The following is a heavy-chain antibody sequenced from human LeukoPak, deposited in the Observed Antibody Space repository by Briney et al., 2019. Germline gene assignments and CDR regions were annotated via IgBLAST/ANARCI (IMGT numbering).Heavy chain of an antibody. V-gene: IGHV1-46*01. CDR2: INPTGGST. Sequence: ASVKVSCKASGYTFTSYYMHWVRQAPGQGLEWMGLINPTGGSTGYAQKFQGRLTITADESTTTAYLELSSLRSEDTAVYYCARGDSVPLGGGNLLRVLYFNDWGQGTLVAVSS. D-gene: IGHD4-23*01. J-gene: IGHJ1*01. CDR3: ARGDSVPLGGGNLLRVLYFND. CDR1: GYTFTSYY.